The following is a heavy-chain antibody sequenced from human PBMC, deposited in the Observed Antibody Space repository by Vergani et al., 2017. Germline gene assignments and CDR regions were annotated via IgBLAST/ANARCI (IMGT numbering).Heavy chain of an antibody. Sequence: EVQLVESGGGIVKPGGSLRLSCVASGFSFRNAWMNWVRRTPGKGLEWVGRIKSTFDRGTTDYAAAVKGRFTISRDDSKNTLFLQMNGLKTEDIGVYYCTTDPRYCVDDTCYWGMDRHYYGIDVWGQGTTVTVSS. V-gene: IGHV3-15*07. CDR3: TTDPRYCVDDTCYWGMDRHYYGIDV. J-gene: IGHJ6*02. CDR1: GFSFRNAW. CDR2: IKSTFDRGTT. D-gene: IGHD7-27*01.